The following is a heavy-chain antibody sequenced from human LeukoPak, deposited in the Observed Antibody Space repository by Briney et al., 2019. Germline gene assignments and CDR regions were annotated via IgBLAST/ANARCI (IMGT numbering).Heavy chain of an antibody. D-gene: IGHD4-23*01. Sequence: GGSLRLSCAASGFTFDDYAMHWVRHAPGKGLEWVSLISGDGGSTYYADSVKGRFTYSRDNSKNSLYLQMNSLRTEDTALYYCAKPHYCGKWSCNWFDPWGQGTLVTVSS. V-gene: IGHV3-43*02. CDR3: AKPHYCGKWSCNWFDP. CDR2: ISGDGGST. CDR1: GFTFDDYA. J-gene: IGHJ5*02.